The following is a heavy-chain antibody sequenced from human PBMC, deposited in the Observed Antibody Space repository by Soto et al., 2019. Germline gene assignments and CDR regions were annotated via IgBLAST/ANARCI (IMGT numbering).Heavy chain of an antibody. CDR1: GGSISSYY. J-gene: IGHJ6*03. Sequence: SETLSLTCTVSGGSISSYYWSWIRQPPGKGLEWIGYIYYSGSTNYNPSLKSRVTISVDTSKNQFSLKLNSVTAADTAVYYCATVHYADYAPNYYNYYMDVWDKGTMVTVSS. V-gene: IGHV4-59*08. CDR2: IYYSGST. CDR3: ATVHYADYAPNYYNYYMDV. D-gene: IGHD4-17*01.